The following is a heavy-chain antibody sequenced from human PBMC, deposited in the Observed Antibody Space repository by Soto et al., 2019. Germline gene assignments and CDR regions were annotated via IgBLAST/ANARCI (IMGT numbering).Heavy chain of an antibody. CDR1: GFTFSSYA. J-gene: IGHJ6*02. D-gene: IGHD3-3*01. CDR2: ISYDGSNK. V-gene: IGHV3-30-3*01. CDR3: ARDNFPVDFWSGYYIGGGDYYYYGMDV. Sequence: GGSLRLSCAASGFTFSSYAMHWVRQAPGKGLEWVAVISYDGSNKYYADSVKGRFTISRDNSKNTLYLQMNSLRAEDTAVYYCARDNFPVDFWSGYYIGGGDYYYYGMDVWGQGTTVTVSS.